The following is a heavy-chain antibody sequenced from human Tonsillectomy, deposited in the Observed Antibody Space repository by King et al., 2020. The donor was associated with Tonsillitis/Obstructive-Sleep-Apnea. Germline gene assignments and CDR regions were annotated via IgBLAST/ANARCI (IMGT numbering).Heavy chain of an antibody. CDR1: GGSISSRSYY. Sequence: QLQESGPGLVKPSETLSLTCTVSGGSISSRSYYWGWVRQPPGKGLEWMATIYYSGTIYYNPPHKSRVNMSVDTSTNQFSLKLRSVTASDTAVYYCVIHHEYDYFNYYYYMVVWGKGTTLTVSS. D-gene: IGHD5-12*01. J-gene: IGHJ6*03. V-gene: IGHV4-39*01. CDR3: VIHHEYDYFNYYYYMVV. CDR2: IYYSGTI.